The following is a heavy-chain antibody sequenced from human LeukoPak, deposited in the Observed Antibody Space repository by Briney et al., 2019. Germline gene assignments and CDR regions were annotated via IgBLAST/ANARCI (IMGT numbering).Heavy chain of an antibody. D-gene: IGHD6-13*01. CDR1: GFTFSSYE. Sequence: GGSLRLSCAASGFTFSSYEMNWVRQAPGKGLEWVSYISSSGSTIYYADSVKGRFTISRDNAKNSLYLQMNSLKAEDTAIYYCARAGYSSSWLLYWGQGTLVTVSS. CDR3: ARAGYSSSWLLY. V-gene: IGHV3-48*03. CDR2: ISSSGSTI. J-gene: IGHJ4*02.